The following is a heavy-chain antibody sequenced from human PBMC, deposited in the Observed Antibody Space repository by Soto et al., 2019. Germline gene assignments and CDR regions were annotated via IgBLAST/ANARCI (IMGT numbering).Heavy chain of an antibody. CDR3: ARLVDTAMFS. J-gene: IGHJ5*02. CDR1: GGSFSGYY. Sequence: SETLSLTCAVYGGSFSGYYWTWIRQPPGTGLEWIGEINHSGSTNYNPSLKSRVTISVDTSKNQFSLNLSSVTAADTAVYYCARLVDTAMFSWGQGTLVTVSS. V-gene: IGHV4-34*01. CDR2: INHSGST. D-gene: IGHD5-18*01.